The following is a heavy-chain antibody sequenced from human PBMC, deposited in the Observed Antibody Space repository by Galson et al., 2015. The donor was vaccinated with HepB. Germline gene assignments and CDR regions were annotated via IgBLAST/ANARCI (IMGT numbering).Heavy chain of an antibody. D-gene: IGHD6-19*01. V-gene: IGHV1-18*01. CDR3: ARDLRASGWYPRPFDP. CDR1: GYTFTSYG. J-gene: IGHJ5*02. Sequence: SVKVSCKASGYTFTSYGISWVRQAPGQGLEWMGWISAYNGNTNYAQKLQGRVTMTTDTSTSTAYMELRSLRSDDTAVYYCARDLRASGWYPRPFDPWGQGTLVTVSS. CDR2: ISAYNGNT.